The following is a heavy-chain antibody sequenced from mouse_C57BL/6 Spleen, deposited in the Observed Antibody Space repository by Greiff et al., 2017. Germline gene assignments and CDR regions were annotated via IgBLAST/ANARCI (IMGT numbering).Heavy chain of an antibody. J-gene: IGHJ3*01. D-gene: IGHD1-1*01. CDR1: GYTFTSYW. CDR3: ARSEYYGSRGFAY. Sequence: QVQLQQPGAELVRPGYSVKLSCKASGYTFTSYWMDWVKQRPGQGLEWIGNIYPSDSETHYNQKFKDKATLTVDKSSSTAYMQLSSLTSEDSAVYYCARSEYYGSRGFAYWGQGTLVTVSA. V-gene: IGHV1-61*01. CDR2: IYPSDSET.